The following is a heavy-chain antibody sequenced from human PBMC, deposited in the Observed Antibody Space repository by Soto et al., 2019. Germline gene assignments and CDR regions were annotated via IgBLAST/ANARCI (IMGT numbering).Heavy chain of an antibody. J-gene: IGHJ4*02. CDR2: IIPIFDKA. Sequence: SVKVSCKASGGTFSSYAISWVRQAPGKGLEWMGGIIPIFDKANYAQKFQGRVTITADESTSTAYMELSSLISDDTAVYYCAVRDGYNYEDYWGQGTLVTVSS. CDR1: GGTFSSYA. V-gene: IGHV1-69*13. D-gene: IGHD5-12*01. CDR3: AVRDGYNYEDY.